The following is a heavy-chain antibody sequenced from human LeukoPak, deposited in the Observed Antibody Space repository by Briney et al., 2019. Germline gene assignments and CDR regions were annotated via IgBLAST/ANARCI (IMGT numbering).Heavy chain of an antibody. CDR1: GFTFSPHY. J-gene: IGHJ4*02. Sequence: GGSLRLSCAASGFTFSPHYMDWVRQPPGQGLEWVGLVRNKADGYTTIYAASVKGRFTISRDDSKNSAYLQMDSLKTEDTAVYYCGDLGSAGTDHWGQGTLVTVSS. CDR2: VRNKADGYTT. V-gene: IGHV3-72*01. D-gene: IGHD3-10*01. CDR3: GDLGSAGTDH.